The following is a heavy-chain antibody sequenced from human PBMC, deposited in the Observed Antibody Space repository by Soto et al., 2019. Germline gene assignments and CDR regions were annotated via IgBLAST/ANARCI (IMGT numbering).Heavy chain of an antibody. J-gene: IGHJ5*02. V-gene: IGHV5-10-1*01. Sequence: GESLKISCKGSGYSFTSYWISWVRQMPGKGLEWMGRIDPSDSYTNYSPSFQGHVTISADKSIGTAYLQWSSLKASDTAMYSCARPGLGSRDWFDPWGQGTLVTVSS. CDR1: GYSFTSYW. D-gene: IGHD6-19*01. CDR3: ARPGLGSRDWFDP. CDR2: IDPSDSYT.